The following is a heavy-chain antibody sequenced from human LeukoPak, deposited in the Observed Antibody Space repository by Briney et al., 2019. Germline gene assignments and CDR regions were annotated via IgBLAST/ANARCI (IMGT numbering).Heavy chain of an antibody. Sequence: ASVKVSCKASGYTFTSYDINWVRQATGQGLEWMGWMNPNSGNTGYAQKFQGRVTMTRDTSTSTVYMELSSLRSEDTAVYYCARFGGWCFDYWGQGTLVTVSS. V-gene: IGHV1-8*01. CDR1: GYTFTSYD. J-gene: IGHJ4*02. D-gene: IGHD6-19*01. CDR3: ARFGGWCFDY. CDR2: MNPNSGNT.